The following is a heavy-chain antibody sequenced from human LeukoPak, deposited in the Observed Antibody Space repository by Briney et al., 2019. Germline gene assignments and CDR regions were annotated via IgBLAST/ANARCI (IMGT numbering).Heavy chain of an antibody. CDR1: GFTFSSYA. D-gene: IGHD2-21*02. Sequence: GGSLRLSCAASGFTFSSYAMSWVRQAPGKGLERVSAISGSGGSTYYADSAKGRFTISRDNSKNTLYLQMNSLRAEDTAVYYCAKDGIVVVTAIPDWFDPWGQGTLVTVSS. CDR2: ISGSGGST. V-gene: IGHV3-23*01. CDR3: AKDGIVVVTAIPDWFDP. J-gene: IGHJ5*02.